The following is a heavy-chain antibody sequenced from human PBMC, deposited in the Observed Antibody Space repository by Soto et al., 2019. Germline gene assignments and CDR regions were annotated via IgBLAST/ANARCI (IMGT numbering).Heavy chain of an antibody. V-gene: IGHV3-30-3*01. CDR3: ARSSPSSTTWYVPTVDY. Sequence: ESGGGVVQPGRSLGLSCAASGFTFSSYAIHWVRQAPGKGLEWVAVISYDGTNKFYADSVKGRFTISRDNSKKMLYLQMNSLRPEDTALYYCARSSPSSTTWYVPTVDYWGQGTLVTVSS. CDR1: GFTFSSYA. D-gene: IGHD3-10*02. CDR2: ISYDGTNK. J-gene: IGHJ4*02.